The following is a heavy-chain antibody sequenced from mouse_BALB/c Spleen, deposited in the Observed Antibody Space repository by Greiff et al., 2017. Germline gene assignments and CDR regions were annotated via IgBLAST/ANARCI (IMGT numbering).Heavy chain of an antibody. V-gene: IGHV1S81*02. J-gene: IGHJ1*01. Sequence: QVQLQQPGAELVKPGASVKLSCKASGYTFTSYYMYWVKQRPGQGLEWIGGINPSNGGTNFNEKFKSKATLTVDKSSSTAYMQLSSLTSEDSAVYYCTRSKEYGYDGGPWYFDVWGAGTTVTVSS. CDR3: TRSKEYGYDGGPWYFDV. CDR1: GYTFTSYY. D-gene: IGHD2-2*01. CDR2: INPSNGGT.